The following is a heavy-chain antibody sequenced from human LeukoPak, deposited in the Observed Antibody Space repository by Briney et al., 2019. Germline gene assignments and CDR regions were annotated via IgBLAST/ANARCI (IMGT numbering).Heavy chain of an antibody. J-gene: IGHJ4*02. CDR2: IRYDGSNK. V-gene: IGHV3-30*02. CDR1: GFTFSSYG. D-gene: IGHD2-2*01. CDR3: AKIRYQLLALDY. Sequence: GGSLSLSCAASGFTFSSYGMHWVRQAPGKGLEWVAFIRYDGSNKYYADSVKGRFTISRDNSKNTLYLQMNSLRAEDTAVYYCAKIRYQLLALDYWGQGTLVTVSS.